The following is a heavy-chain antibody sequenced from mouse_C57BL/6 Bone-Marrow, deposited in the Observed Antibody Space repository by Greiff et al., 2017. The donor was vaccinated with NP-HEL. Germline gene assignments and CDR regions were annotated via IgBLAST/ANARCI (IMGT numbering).Heavy chain of an antibody. D-gene: IGHD1-1*01. V-gene: IGHV1-7*01. CDR1: GYTFTSYW. J-gene: IGHJ1*03. Sequence: VQLVESGAELAKPGASVKLSCKASGYTFTSYWMHWVKQRPGQGLEWIGYINPSSGYTKYNQKFKDKATLTADKSSSTAYMQLSSLTYEDSAVYYCARYYGSSSRYFDVWGTGTTVTVSS. CDR2: INPSSGYT. CDR3: ARYYGSSSRYFDV.